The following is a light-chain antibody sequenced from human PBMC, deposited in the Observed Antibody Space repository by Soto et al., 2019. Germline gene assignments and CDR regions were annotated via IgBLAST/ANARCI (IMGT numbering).Light chain of an antibody. CDR3: QQYNGYWT. J-gene: IGKJ1*01. CDR2: DAS. V-gene: IGKV1-33*01. CDR1: QDISNY. Sequence: DIQMTQSPSSLSASVGDRVTITCQASQDISNYLNWYQQKPGKAPKLLIYDASNLETGVPSRFSGSGSGTDFTFTISSLQPEDIATYYCQQYNGYWTFGQGTKVEIK.